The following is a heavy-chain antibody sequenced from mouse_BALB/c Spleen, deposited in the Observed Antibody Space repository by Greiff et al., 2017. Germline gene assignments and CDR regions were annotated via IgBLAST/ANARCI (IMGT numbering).Heavy chain of an antibody. CDR3: AREGNYYAMDY. J-gene: IGHJ4*01. CDR2: ISYSGST. CDR1: GYSITSDYA. V-gene: IGHV3-2*02. D-gene: IGHD2-1*01. Sequence: EVQLQESGPGLVKPSQSLSLTCTVTGYSITSDYAWNWIRQFPGNKLEWMGYISYSGSTSYNPSLKSRISITRDTSKNQFFLQLNSVTTEDTATYYCAREGNYYAMDYWGQGTSVNVSS.